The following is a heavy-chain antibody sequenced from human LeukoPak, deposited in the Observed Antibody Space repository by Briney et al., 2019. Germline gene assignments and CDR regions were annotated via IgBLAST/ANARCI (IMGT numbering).Heavy chain of an antibody. CDR1: GFTLSSYW. V-gene: IGHV3-7*03. CDR3: ARDWVAGVPFDAFDI. D-gene: IGHD3-10*01. Sequence: GGSLRLSCAASGFTLSSYWMSWVRQAPGKGLEWVANIKEDGSEKYNVYSVKGRFTIYRDNAKNSPYLHINSLTAEETAMYYCARDWVAGVPFDAFDIWGQGTMVSVSS. CDR2: IKEDGSEK. J-gene: IGHJ3*02.